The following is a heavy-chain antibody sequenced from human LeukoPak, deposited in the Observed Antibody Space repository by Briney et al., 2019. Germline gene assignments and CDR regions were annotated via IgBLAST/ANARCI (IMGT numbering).Heavy chain of an antibody. J-gene: IGHJ4*02. Sequence: SETLSLTCTVSSGSISSGSYYWTWIRQPAGKGLEWIGRIYPSGRTNYNPSLKSRVTISVDTSKSQFSLKLSSVTAADTAVYYCARDGYSGNDGLWGQGTLVTVSS. D-gene: IGHD5-12*01. CDR3: ARDGYSGNDGL. CDR2: IYPSGRT. V-gene: IGHV4-61*02. CDR1: SGSISSGSYY.